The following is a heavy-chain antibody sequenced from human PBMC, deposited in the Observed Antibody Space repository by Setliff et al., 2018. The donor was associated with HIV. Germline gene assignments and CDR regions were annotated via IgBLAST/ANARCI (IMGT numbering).Heavy chain of an antibody. Sequence: PGGSLRLSCAASGFTFSSYEMNWVRQAPGKGLEWVSSISSSSSYIYYVDSVKGRFTISRDNSKNTMFLQMNSLRVEDTAIYYCAKMHTAMDPDTFDIWGQGTMVTVSS. V-gene: IGHV3-21*01. CDR3: AKMHTAMDPDTFDI. D-gene: IGHD5-18*01. J-gene: IGHJ3*02. CDR1: GFTFSSYE. CDR2: ISSSSSYI.